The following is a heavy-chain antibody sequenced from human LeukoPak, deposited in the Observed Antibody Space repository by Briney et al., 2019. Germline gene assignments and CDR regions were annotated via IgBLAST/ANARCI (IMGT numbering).Heavy chain of an antibody. Sequence: ASVKVSCKASGYTFTSYYMHWVRQAPGQGLEWMGIINPSGGSTSYAQKFQGRVTMTKDTSTSTVYMEPSSLRSKDTAVYYCARDRPSHSSGYYFDYWGQGTLVTVSS. CDR2: INPSGGST. CDR1: GYTFTSYY. D-gene: IGHD3-22*01. J-gene: IGHJ4*02. CDR3: ARDRPSHSSGYYFDY. V-gene: IGHV1-46*01.